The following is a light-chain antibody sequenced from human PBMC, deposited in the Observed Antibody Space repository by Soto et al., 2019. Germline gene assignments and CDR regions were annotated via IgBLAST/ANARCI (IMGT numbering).Light chain of an antibody. CDR3: CSYVGIRTYV. V-gene: IGLV2-23*01. CDR1: SSDIGSYDL. CDR2: EGT. Sequence: QSVLTQPASVSGPLGQSIVISCTGSSSDIGSYDLVSWYQQYPGKAPKVVIFEGTKRPSGVYKRFSGSKSGNTASLTISGLQTEDEADYYCCSYVGIRTYVFDAGTKLTVL. J-gene: IGLJ1*01.